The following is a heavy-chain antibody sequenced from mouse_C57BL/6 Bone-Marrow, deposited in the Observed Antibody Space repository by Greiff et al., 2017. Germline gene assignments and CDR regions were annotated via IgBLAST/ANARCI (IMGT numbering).Heavy chain of an antibody. CDR1: GFNIKDDY. CDR2: IDPENGDT. Sequence: VQLKQSGAELVRPGASVKLSCTASGFNIKDDYMHWVKQRPEQGLEWIGWIDPENGDTEYASKFQGKATITADTSSNTAYLQLSSVTSEDTAVYYCTYYDYDGGDYAMDYWGQGTSVTVSS. J-gene: IGHJ4*01. D-gene: IGHD2-4*01. V-gene: IGHV14-4*01. CDR3: TYYDYDGGDYAMDY.